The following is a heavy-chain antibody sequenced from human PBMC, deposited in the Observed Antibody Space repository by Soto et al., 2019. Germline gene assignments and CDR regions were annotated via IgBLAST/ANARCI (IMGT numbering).Heavy chain of an antibody. D-gene: IGHD3-22*01. CDR2: IGSRTSDI. J-gene: IGHJ3*02. CDR3: VRDYYDTSGYPNTFDM. V-gene: IGHV3-21*01. CDR1: GFTLSRHT. Sequence: PVGSLRLSCAAYGFTLSRHTMNCVRQAPGKGLEWVSFIGSRTSDIYYADSVKGRFTISRDNAKNSLYLDLTRLRAEDTAVYFCVRDYYDTSGYPNTFDMWGQGTMVTVSS.